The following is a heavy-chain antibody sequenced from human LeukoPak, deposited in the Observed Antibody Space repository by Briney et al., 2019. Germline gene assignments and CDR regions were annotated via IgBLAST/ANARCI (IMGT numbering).Heavy chain of an antibody. Sequence: PSQTLSLTCTVSGGSISSGSYYWSWIRQPAGKVLEWIGRIYTSGSTNYNPSLKSRVTISVDTSKNQFSLKLNSVTAADTAVYYCAREARGGSTYFDNWGQGTLVTVSS. CDR2: IYTSGST. V-gene: IGHV4-61*02. CDR3: AREARGGSTYFDN. D-gene: IGHD1-26*01. CDR1: GGSISSGSYY. J-gene: IGHJ4*02.